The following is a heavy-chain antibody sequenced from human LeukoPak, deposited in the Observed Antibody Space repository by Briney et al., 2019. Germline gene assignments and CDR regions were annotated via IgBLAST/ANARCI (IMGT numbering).Heavy chain of an antibody. CDR2: IYYSGST. CDR1: GGSISNSNYY. V-gene: IGHV4-39*01. J-gene: IGHJ4*02. D-gene: IGHD2-8*02. Sequence: SETLSLTCTVSGGSISNSNYYWGWIRQPPGKGLEWIGSIYYSGSTYYNPSLESRVTISVDTSKNQFSLRLRSVTAADTAVYYCASLSLSDTGGYGGFDSWGQGTQVTVSS. CDR3: ASLSLSDTGGYGGFDS.